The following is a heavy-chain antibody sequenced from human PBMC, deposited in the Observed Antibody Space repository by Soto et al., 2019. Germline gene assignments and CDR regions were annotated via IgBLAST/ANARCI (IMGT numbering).Heavy chain of an antibody. D-gene: IGHD1-26*01. CDR3: ANTLAVRSGSRAFDI. V-gene: IGHV1-24*01. J-gene: IGHJ3*02. Sequence: ASVKVSCKGSGYSLTELSMHWVRQAPGKGLEWMGGFDPEDGETIYAQKFQGRVTMTEDTSTDTAYMELSSLRSEDTAVYYCANTLAVRSGSRAFDIWGQGSMVIGSS. CDR2: FDPEDGET. CDR1: GYSLTELS.